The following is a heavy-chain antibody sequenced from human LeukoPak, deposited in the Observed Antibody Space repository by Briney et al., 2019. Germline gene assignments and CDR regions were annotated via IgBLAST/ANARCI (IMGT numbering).Heavy chain of an antibody. J-gene: IGHJ6*02. CDR3: ARGAPLNGMDV. CDR1: GFTFSSYR. V-gene: IGHV3-21*01. CDR2: ISSSSSYI. Sequence: GSLRLSCAASGFTFSSYRMNWVRQAPGKGVEGVSSISSSSSYIYYADSVKGRFTISRDNAKNSLYLQMNSLRAEDTAVYYCARGAPLNGMDVWGQGTTVTVSS.